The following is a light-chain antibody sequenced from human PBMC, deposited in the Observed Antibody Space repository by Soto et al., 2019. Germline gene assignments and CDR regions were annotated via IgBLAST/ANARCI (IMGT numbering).Light chain of an antibody. J-gene: IGKJ5*01. CDR1: QSVGSY. CDR3: QQRGTWPLT. Sequence: EIVLTQSPATLSLSPGERATLSCRASQSVGSYLAWYQQKPGQAPRLLIYDASNRATGIPARFSGSGSGTDFTLTITSLEPEDFAVYYCQQRGTWPLTFGQGTRLEIK. V-gene: IGKV3-11*01. CDR2: DAS.